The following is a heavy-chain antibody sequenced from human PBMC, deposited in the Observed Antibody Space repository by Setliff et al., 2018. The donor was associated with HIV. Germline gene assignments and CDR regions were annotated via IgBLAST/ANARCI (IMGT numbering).Heavy chain of an antibody. J-gene: IGHJ4*02. Sequence: ASVKVSCKSPGDTFSTSALSWVRQAPGHGLEWMGWIDPNSTDTNYALKFQGRVTFTTDTSVSTSYMELERLSADDTAIYYCVKADVLLCDVWGQGTLVTVSS. V-gene: IGHV1-2*02. CDR2: IDPNSTDT. CDR3: VKADVLLCDV. CDR1: GDTFSTSA. D-gene: IGHD3-16*01.